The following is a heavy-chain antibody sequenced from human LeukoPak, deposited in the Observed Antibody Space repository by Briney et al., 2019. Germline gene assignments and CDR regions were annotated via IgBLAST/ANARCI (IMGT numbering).Heavy chain of an antibody. CDR3: ASGLSYYYGSGSYDY. J-gene: IGHJ4*02. CDR1: GGSISSYY. Sequence: SETLSLTCTVSGGSISSYYWSWIRQHPGKGLEWIGYIYYSGSTYYNPSLKSRVTISVDTSKNQFSLKLSSVTAADTAVYYCASGLSYYYGSGSYDYWGQGTLVTVSS. V-gene: IGHV4-59*06. CDR2: IYYSGST. D-gene: IGHD3-10*01.